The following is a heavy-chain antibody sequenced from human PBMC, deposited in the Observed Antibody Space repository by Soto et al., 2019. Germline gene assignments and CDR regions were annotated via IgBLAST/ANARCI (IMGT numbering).Heavy chain of an antibody. CDR2: ISGDGGTT. D-gene: IGHD6-13*01. Sequence: GSLRLSCAASGFTFSNYAMTWVRRAPGKGLEWVSDISGDGGTTYYADSVKGRFTISRDNSKNTLYLQMNSLRAEDTAVYYCATRIAATGTHWYFDLWGRGTLVTVSS. J-gene: IGHJ2*01. CDR1: GFTFSNYA. V-gene: IGHV3-23*01. CDR3: ATRIAATGTHWYFDL.